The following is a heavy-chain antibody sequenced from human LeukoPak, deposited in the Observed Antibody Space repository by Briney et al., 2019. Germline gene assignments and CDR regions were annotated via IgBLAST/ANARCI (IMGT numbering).Heavy chain of an antibody. Sequence: PGGSLRLSCAASGFTFDDYGMSWVRQAPGKGLEWVSGINWNGGSTGYADSVKGRFTISRDNAKNSLYLQMNSLRAEDTALYYSARAPRYDFWSGSSWNYFDYWGQGTLVTVSS. CDR2: INWNGGST. CDR1: GFTFDDYG. D-gene: IGHD3-3*01. CDR3: ARAPRYDFWSGSSWNYFDY. J-gene: IGHJ4*02. V-gene: IGHV3-20*04.